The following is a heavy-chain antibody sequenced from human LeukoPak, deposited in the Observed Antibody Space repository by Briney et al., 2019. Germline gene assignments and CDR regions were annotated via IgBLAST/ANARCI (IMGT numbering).Heavy chain of an antibody. Sequence: SETLSLTCTVSGGSISSSSYYWGWIRQPPGKGLEWIGSIYYSGSTYYNPSLKSRVTISVDTSKNQFSLKLSSVTAADTAVYYCARTSSLNDFWSGYYTPFDYWGQGTLVTVSS. J-gene: IGHJ4*02. V-gene: IGHV4-39*07. CDR1: GGSISSSSYY. CDR2: IYYSGST. D-gene: IGHD3-3*01. CDR3: ARTSSLNDFWSGYYTPFDY.